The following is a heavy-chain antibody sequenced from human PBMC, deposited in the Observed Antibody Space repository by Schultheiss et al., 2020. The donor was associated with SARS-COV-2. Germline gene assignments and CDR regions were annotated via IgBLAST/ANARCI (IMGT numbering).Heavy chain of an antibody. CDR1: GFTFSSYS. CDR3: ASWEVGATRYYYGMDV. D-gene: IGHD1-26*01. V-gene: IGHV3-21*01. Sequence: GGSLRLSCAVSGFTFSSYSMNWVRQAPGKGLEWVSSISSSSSYIYYADSVKGRFTISRDNAKNSLYLQMNSLRAEDTAVYYCASWEVGATRYYYGMDVWGQGTTVTVSS. CDR2: ISSSSSYI. J-gene: IGHJ6*02.